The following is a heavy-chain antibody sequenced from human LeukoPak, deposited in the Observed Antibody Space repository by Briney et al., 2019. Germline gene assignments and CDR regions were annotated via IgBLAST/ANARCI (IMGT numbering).Heavy chain of an antibody. CDR2: IYYSGST. D-gene: IGHD2-15*01. V-gene: IGHV4-59*01. J-gene: IGHJ4*02. Sequence: SETLSLTCTVSGGSISSYYWSWIRQPPGKGLEWIGYIYYSGSTNYNPSLKSRVTISVDTSKNQFSLKLSSVTAADTAVYYCARGGKKYCSGGSCYGGIFDYWGQGTLVTVSS. CDR1: GGSISSYY. CDR3: ARGGKKYCSGGSCYGGIFDY.